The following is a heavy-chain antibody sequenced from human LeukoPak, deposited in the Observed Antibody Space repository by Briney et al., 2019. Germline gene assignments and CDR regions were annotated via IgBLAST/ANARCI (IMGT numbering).Heavy chain of an antibody. Sequence: ASVNVSCKASGYTFTSYAMNWVRQAPGQGLEWMGWINTNTGNPTYAQGFTGRFVFSLDTSVSTAYLQISSLKAEDTAVYYCARDGVGYCSGGSCWGYWGQGTLVTVSS. CDR2: INTNTGNP. V-gene: IGHV7-4-1*02. CDR3: ARDGVGYCSGGSCWGY. D-gene: IGHD2-15*01. J-gene: IGHJ4*02. CDR1: GYTFTSYA.